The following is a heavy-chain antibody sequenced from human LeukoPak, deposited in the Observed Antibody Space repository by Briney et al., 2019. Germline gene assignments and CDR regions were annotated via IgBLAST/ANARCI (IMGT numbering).Heavy chain of an antibody. Sequence: GGSLRLSCAASGFTFSSYAMSWVRQAPGKGLEWVGRIRSKANSYATAYAASVKGRFTISRDDSKNTAYLQMNSLKTEDTAVYYCTRPSYCSGGSCYSFHWFDPWGRGTLVTVSS. CDR2: IRSKANSYAT. CDR1: GFTFSSYA. CDR3: TRPSYCSGGSCYSFHWFDP. D-gene: IGHD2-15*01. J-gene: IGHJ5*02. V-gene: IGHV3-73*01.